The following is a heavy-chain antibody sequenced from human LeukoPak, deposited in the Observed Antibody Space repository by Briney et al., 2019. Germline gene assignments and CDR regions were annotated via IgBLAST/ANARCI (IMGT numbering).Heavy chain of an antibody. CDR3: ARGAVYYDILTGQSLGGNWFDP. CDR2: IYYSGST. J-gene: IGHJ5*02. Sequence: PSETLSLTCAVSGYSISSGYYWSWIRQPPGKGLEWIGYIYYSGSTNYNPSLKSRVTISVDTSKNQFSLKLSSVTAADTAVYYCARGAVYYDILTGQSLGGNWFDPWGQGTLVTVSS. CDR1: GYSISSGYY. D-gene: IGHD3-9*01. V-gene: IGHV4-61*01.